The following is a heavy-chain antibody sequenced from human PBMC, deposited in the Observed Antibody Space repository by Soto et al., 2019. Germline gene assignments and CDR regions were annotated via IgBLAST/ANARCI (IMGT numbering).Heavy chain of an antibody. CDR1: GGSISNYY. CDR2: IYYSGST. J-gene: IGHJ4*02. V-gene: IGHV4-59*08. Sequence: SETLSLTCIVSGGSISNYYWSWIRQPPGKGLEWIVYIYYSGSTNYNPSLTSRVTISVDTSKNQFSMKLSSVTAADTAVYYCARHRYSYGVYYFDYWGQGTLVTVS. D-gene: IGHD5-18*01. CDR3: ARHRYSYGVYYFDY.